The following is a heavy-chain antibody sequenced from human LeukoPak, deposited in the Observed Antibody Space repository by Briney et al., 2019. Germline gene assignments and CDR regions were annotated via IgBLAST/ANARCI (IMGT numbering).Heavy chain of an antibody. CDR3: ASTYQLTY. J-gene: IGHJ4*02. D-gene: IGHD2-2*01. CDR2: INPNSGGT. V-gene: IGHV1-2*02. CDR1: GYTFTSYG. Sequence: GASVKVSCKASGYTFTSYGISWVRQAPGQGLEWMGWINPNSGGTNYAQKFQGRVTMTRDTSISTDYMELSRLRSDDTAVYYCASTYQLTYWGQGTLVTVSS.